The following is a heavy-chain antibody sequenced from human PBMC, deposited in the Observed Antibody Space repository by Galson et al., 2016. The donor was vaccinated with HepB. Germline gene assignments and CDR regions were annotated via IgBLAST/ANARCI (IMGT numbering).Heavy chain of an antibody. J-gene: IGHJ4*02. D-gene: IGHD3-9*01. CDR2: ISYTGIT. CDR3: ARHRYYRTDF. Sequence: SETLSLTCTASGGSLENSGYFWAWIRQSPGKGLEWIGSISYTGITHYSPSLQSRVNISIDTSSNQFSLKLRTVTAADTAVYYCARHRYYRTDFWGQGTLVTVSA. V-gene: IGHV4-39*01. CDR1: GGSLENSGYF.